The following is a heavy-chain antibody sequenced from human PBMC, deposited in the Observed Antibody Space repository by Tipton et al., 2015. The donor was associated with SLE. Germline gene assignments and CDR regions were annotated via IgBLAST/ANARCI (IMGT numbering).Heavy chain of an antibody. CDR1: GDSISSGDYY. CDR2: IYYSGST. D-gene: IGHD2-2*01. J-gene: IGHJ4*02. V-gene: IGHV4-30-4*01. CDR3: ARGDCSSTSCLDY. Sequence: TLSLTCTVSGDSISSGDYYWSWIRQPPGKGLEWIGYIYYSGSTYYNPSLKSRLTISVDTSKNQFSLKLSSVTAADTAVYYCARGDCSSTSCLDYWGQGTLVTVSS.